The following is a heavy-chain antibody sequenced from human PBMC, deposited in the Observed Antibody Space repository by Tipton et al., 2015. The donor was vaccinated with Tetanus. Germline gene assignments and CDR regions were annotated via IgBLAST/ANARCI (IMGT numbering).Heavy chain of an antibody. J-gene: IGHJ4*02. CDR3: AGAHCTDGVCNFGF. CDR1: GYIFNNYW. CDR2: IYPGDSDT. Sequence: QLVQSGGEVKKPGESLKISCKGSGYIFNNYWIGWVRQKPGTDLEWMGTIYPGDSDTRYSPSFQGQFTISVDKSINTAYLQRCSLRAADTSMFYCAGAHCTDGVCNFGFWGQGALVPVAS. V-gene: IGHV5-51*01. D-gene: IGHD2-8*01.